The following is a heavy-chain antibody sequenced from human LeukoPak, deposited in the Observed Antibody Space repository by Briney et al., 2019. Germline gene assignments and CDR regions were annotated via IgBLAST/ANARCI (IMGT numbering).Heavy chain of an antibody. CDR2: ISYSGST. Sequence: SETLSLTCTVSGGSISGYYWSWIRQPPGKGLEWVGYISYSGSTNYNPSLKSRVTMSVDTSKNQFSLKLSSVTAADTAVYYCARGPYYFDYWGQGTLVTVSS. CDR3: ARGPYYFDY. J-gene: IGHJ4*02. V-gene: IGHV4-59*12. CDR1: GGSISGYY.